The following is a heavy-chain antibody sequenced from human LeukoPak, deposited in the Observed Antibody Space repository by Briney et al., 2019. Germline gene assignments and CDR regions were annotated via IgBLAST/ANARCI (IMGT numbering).Heavy chain of an antibody. D-gene: IGHD4-17*01. CDR1: GFTFSGSA. CDR3: WLPGENYGDSVDY. J-gene: IGHJ4*02. V-gene: IGHV3-73*01. Sequence: GGSLRLSCAASGFTFSGSAMHWVRQASGKGLEWVGRIRGKANNYATAYAASVKGRFTISRDDSKNTAYLQMNSLKTEDTAVYYCWLPGENYGDSVDYWGQGTLVTVSA. CDR2: IRGKANNYAT.